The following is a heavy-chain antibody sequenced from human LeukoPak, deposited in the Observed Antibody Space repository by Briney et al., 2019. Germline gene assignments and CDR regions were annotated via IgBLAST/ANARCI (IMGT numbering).Heavy chain of an antibody. CDR1: GYTFIDYY. CDR2: INPNGGST. Sequence: GASVKVSCKASGYTFIDYYMHWVRQAPGQGLEWMGIINPNGGSTSYAQKFQGRVTMTRDTSTSTVYMELSSLRSEDTAVYYCARDPRLSSGYSTGILWYFDLWGRGTLVTVSS. V-gene: IGHV1-46*01. D-gene: IGHD3-22*01. CDR3: ARDPRLSSGYSTGILWYFDL. J-gene: IGHJ2*01.